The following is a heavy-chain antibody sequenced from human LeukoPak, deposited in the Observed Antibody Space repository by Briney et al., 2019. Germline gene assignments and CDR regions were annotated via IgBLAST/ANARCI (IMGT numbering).Heavy chain of an antibody. V-gene: IGHV1-2*02. CDR2: INPNSGGT. CDR1: GYSFTGYY. J-gene: IGHJ4*02. Sequence: ASVKVSCKASGYSFTGYYIHWVRQAPGQGLEWMGWINPNSGGTNYAQKFQGRVTMTRDTSISTAYMELSSLRSEDTAVYYCARGYSSSWPFDYWGQGTLVTVSS. CDR3: ARGYSSSWPFDY. D-gene: IGHD6-13*01.